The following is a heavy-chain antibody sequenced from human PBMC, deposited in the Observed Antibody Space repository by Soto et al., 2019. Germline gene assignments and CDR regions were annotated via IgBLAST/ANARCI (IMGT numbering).Heavy chain of an antibody. CDR2: IVVGSGNT. D-gene: IGHD3-10*01. CDR3: AAEADYFQHAFHI. V-gene: IGHV1-58*01. Sequence: SVEISCKASGVTFSTSTVLWVRQAGVQGLEWIGWIVVGSGNTNYAQKFQQRFTITRDMSTRTAYMEVSSLRFEDTAVYYGAAEADYFQHAFHIFDQVTM. CDR1: GVTFSTST. J-gene: IGHJ3*02.